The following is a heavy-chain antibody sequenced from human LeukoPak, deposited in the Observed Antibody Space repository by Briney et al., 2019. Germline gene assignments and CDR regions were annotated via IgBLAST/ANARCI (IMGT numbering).Heavy chain of an antibody. J-gene: IGHJ6*03. V-gene: IGHV3-23*01. CDR2: ISGSGSST. Sequence: GGSLRLSCEASGFTFSSYGMSWVRQAPGQGLEWVSAISGSGSSTYYAASVKGRFTISRDKSKNTLYLQMNSLRAEDTAVYYCARHHFYSGYELYYYYYYMDVWGKGTTVTVSS. CDR3: ARHHFYSGYELYYYYYYMDV. CDR1: GFTFSSYG. D-gene: IGHD5-12*01.